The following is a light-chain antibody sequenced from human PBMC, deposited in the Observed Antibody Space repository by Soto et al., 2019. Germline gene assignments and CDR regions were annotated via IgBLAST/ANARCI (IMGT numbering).Light chain of an antibody. CDR3: QQYYISPWT. Sequence: DIVMTQSPDSLAVSLGEMATISCKSSQGVLYSSNNKNYLAWYQQKPGQPPKLLIYWASTRESGVPDRFSGSGSGTDFILTISSLQPEDVATYYCQQYYISPWTFGQGTKVDIK. CDR1: QGVLYSSNNKNY. J-gene: IGKJ1*01. CDR2: WAS. V-gene: IGKV4-1*01.